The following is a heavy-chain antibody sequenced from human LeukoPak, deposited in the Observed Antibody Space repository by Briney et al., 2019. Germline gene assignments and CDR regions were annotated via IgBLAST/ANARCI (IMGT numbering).Heavy chain of an antibody. V-gene: IGHV3-48*03. CDR1: GFTFSNYD. CDR2: ITGARST. Sequence: GGSLRLSCAASGFTFSNYDMNWVRQAPGKGLEWVSYITGARSTFYADSVKGRLTISRDNAKNSLYLQMNSLRAEDTAVYYCARLSTDYYYMDVWGKGTTVTISS. D-gene: IGHD4/OR15-4a*01. CDR3: ARLSTDYYYMDV. J-gene: IGHJ6*03.